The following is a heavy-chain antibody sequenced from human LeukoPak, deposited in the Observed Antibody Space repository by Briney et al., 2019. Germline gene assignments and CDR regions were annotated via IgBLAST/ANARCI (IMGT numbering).Heavy chain of an antibody. CDR3: AKVAYYSSGGTGFDY. CDR2: ISSSSSYI. D-gene: IGHD6-19*01. V-gene: IGHV3-21*04. Sequence: PGGSLRLSCAAPGFTFSSYSMNWVRQAPGKGLEWVSSISSSSSYIYYADSVKGRFTISRDNSKNTLYLQMNSLRAEDTAVYYCAKVAYYSSGGTGFDYWGQGTLVTVSS. CDR1: GFTFSSYS. J-gene: IGHJ4*02.